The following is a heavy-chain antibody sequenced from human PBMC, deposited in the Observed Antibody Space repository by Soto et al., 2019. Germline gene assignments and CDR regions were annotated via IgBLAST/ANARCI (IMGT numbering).Heavy chain of an antibody. J-gene: IGHJ6*02. CDR2: ITYSGST. CDR1: GGSFSDYY. V-gene: IGHV4-34*01. D-gene: IGHD3-3*02. Sequence: SETLSLTCAIYGGSFSDYYCSWIRQSPGKGLEWIGEITYSGSTNYNPSLKTRVTISLDRSMNLFSLKLNSVTAADTAVYYCARGRHFYHYGLDVWGQGTTVTVSS. CDR3: ARGRHFYHYGLDV.